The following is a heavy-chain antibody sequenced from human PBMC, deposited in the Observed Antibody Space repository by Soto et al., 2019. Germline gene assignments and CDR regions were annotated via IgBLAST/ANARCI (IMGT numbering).Heavy chain of an antibody. D-gene: IGHD2-21*01. CDR2: IWYDGSHE. CDR3: AKDRGGGAVVPDY. CDR1: GFSFSSYG. V-gene: IGHV3-33*06. J-gene: IGHJ4*02. Sequence: QVQLVESGGGVVQPGRSLRLSCAASGFSFSSYGIHWVRQAPGKGLEWVAVIWYDGSHEYYADSVKGRFSISRDNSKSTVDMQMNGLGAEDTGVYYWAKDRGGGAVVPDYWGQGTLVTVSS.